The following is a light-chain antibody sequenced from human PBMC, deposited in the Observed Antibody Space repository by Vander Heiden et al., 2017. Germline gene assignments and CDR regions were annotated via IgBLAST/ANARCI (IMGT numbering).Light chain of an antibody. J-gene: IGKJ1*01. CDR2: AAS. Sequence: DIQMPQSPSSLSASVGDRVTITCRASQSISSYLNWFQQKPGKAPKLLIYAASSLQSGVPSRFSGSGSGTGFTLTISSLQREDFASYYCQQSYSTPRTFGQGTKVEIK. V-gene: IGKV1-39*01. CDR3: QQSYSTPRT. CDR1: QSISSY.